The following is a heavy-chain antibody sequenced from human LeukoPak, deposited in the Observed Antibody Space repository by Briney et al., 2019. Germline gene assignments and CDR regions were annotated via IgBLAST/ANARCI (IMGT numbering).Heavy chain of an antibody. V-gene: IGHV1-2*02. D-gene: IGHD3-9*01. CDR1: GYTFTGYY. CDR2: INPNSGGT. CDR3: ARDERYFDWLPTSFYGMDV. Sequence: ASVKVSCKASGYTFTGYYMHWVRQAPGQGLERMGWINPNSGGTNYAQKFQGRVTMTRDTSISTAYMELSRLRSDDTAVYYCARDERYFDWLPTSFYGMDVWGQGTTVTVSS. J-gene: IGHJ6*02.